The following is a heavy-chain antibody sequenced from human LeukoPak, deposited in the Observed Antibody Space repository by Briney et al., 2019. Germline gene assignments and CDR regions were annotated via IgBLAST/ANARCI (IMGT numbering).Heavy chain of an antibody. CDR2: MNPKSGGT. D-gene: IGHD1-26*01. V-gene: IGHV1-2*02. CDR3: ARGGATSGYMDV. Sequence: PGASVKVSCKASGYTFTGYYVHWVRQAPGQGLEWMGWMNPKSGGTNYAQKFEARVTMNRDTSISTAYMELSRLRFDDTAVYYCARGGATSGYMDVWGKGTTVTISS. CDR1: GYTFTGYY. J-gene: IGHJ6*03.